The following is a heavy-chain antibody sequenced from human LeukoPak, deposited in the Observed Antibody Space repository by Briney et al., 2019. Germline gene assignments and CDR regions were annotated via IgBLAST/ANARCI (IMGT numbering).Heavy chain of an antibody. CDR1: GDSTSSYY. CDR2: LHSSGTT. J-gene: IGHJ4*02. Sequence: PSETLSLTCTVSGDSTSSYYWSWIRQSAGRGLEWIGRLHSSGTTNYNPYLESRVTMSVDTSKNQFSLMLSSVTAADTAIYYCARDSDYHASGHDYWGQGTLVTVSS. D-gene: IGHD3-10*01. CDR3: ARDSDYHASGHDY. V-gene: IGHV4-4*07.